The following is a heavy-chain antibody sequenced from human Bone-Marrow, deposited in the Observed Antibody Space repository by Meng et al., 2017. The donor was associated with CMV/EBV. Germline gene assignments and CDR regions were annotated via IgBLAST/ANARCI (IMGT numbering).Heavy chain of an antibody. CDR2: INPNRGGT. D-gene: IGHD6-13*01. CDR3: ARGQYSSSWYRFDP. J-gene: IGHJ5*02. CDR1: GYTFTGYY. Sequence: ASVKVSCKASGYTFTGYYMHWVRQAPGQGLEWMGWINPNRGGTNYAQKFQGRVTMTRDTSISTAYMELSRLRSDDTAVYYCARGQYSSSWYRFDPWGQGTLVTVSS. V-gene: IGHV1-2*02.